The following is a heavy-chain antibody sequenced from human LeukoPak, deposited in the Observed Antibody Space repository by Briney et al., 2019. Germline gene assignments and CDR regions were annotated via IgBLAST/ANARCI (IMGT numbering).Heavy chain of an antibody. Sequence: SETLSLTCTVSGGSISSGDYYWSWIRQRPGKGLEWIGYIYYSGSTNYNPSLKSRVTISVDTSKNQFSLKLSSVTAADTAVYYCARFHCSSTSCYSQRYYYYGMDVWGQGTTVTVSS. CDR2: IYYSGST. CDR1: GGSISSGDYY. CDR3: ARFHCSSTSCYSQRYYYYGMDV. V-gene: IGHV4-61*08. J-gene: IGHJ6*02. D-gene: IGHD2-2*01.